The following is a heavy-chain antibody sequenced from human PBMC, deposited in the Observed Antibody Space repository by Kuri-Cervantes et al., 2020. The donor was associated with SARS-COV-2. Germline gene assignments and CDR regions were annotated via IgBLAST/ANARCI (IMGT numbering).Heavy chain of an antibody. CDR2: IYYSGST. Sequence: SETLSLTCTVSGGSISSGSYYWSWIRQPPGKGLEWIGYIYYSGSTNCNPSLKSRVTISVDTSKNQFSLKLSSVTAADTAVYYCARVRIFGVPGFAFDIWGQGTMVTVSS. V-gene: IGHV4-61*01. CDR3: ARVRIFGVPGFAFDI. CDR1: GGSISSGSYY. J-gene: IGHJ3*02. D-gene: IGHD3-3*01.